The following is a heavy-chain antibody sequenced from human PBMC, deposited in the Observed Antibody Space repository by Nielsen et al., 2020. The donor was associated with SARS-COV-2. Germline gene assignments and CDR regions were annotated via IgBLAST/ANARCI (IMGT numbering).Heavy chain of an antibody. Sequence: SLKISCAASGFTFDDYAMHWVRQAPGKGLEWVSGISWNSGSIGYADSVKGRFTISRDNAKNSLYLQMNSLRAEDTAVYYCARGGGFDYWGQGTLVTVSS. D-gene: IGHD3-10*01. CDR3: ARGGGFDY. CDR2: ISWNSGSI. CDR1: GFTFDDYA. V-gene: IGHV3-9*01. J-gene: IGHJ4*02.